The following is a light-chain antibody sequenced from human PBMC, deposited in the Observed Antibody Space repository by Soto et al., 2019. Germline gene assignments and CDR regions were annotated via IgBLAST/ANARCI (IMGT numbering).Light chain of an antibody. CDR1: QSVTTY. V-gene: IGKV3-11*01. J-gene: IGKJ4*01. Sequence: EIVLTPSPATLSLSPGERATLSCRASQSVTTYLAWYQQKPGQAPRLLIYDASNRAPGIPVRFSGSGSGTDFTLTVSSLEPEDSALYYCQQRSNWPPIIPFGGGTKVDSK. CDR3: QQRSNWPPIIP. CDR2: DAS.